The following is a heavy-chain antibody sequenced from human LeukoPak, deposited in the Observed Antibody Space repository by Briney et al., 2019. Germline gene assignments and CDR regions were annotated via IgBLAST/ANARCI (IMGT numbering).Heavy chain of an antibody. CDR3: ARAEASGSFDY. CDR1: GFTFSSYW. J-gene: IGHJ4*02. Sequence: GGSLRLSCAASGFTFSSYWMHWVRQAPGKGLVWVSRINSDGSSTSYADSVKGRFTISRDSAKNTLYLQMNSLRAEDTAVYYCARAEASGSFDYWGQGTLVTVSS. D-gene: IGHD1-26*01. V-gene: IGHV3-74*01. CDR2: INSDGSST.